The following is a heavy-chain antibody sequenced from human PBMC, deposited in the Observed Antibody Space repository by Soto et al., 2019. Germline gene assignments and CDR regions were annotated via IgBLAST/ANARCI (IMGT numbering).Heavy chain of an antibody. D-gene: IGHD3-22*01. V-gene: IGHV4-34*01. J-gene: IGHJ4*02. CDR3: ARGLENYDSSGYYLDY. Sequence: SETLSLTCAVYGGSFSGYYWSWIRQPTGKGLEWIGEINHSGSTNYNPSLKSRVTISVDTSKNQFSLKLSSVTAADTAVYYCARGLENYDSSGYYLDYWGQGTLVTVSS. CDR2: INHSGST. CDR1: GGSFSGYY.